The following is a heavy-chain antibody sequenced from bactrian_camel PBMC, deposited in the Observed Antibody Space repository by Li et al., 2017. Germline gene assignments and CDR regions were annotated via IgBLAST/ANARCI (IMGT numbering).Heavy chain of an antibody. V-gene: IGHV3S54*01. Sequence: QVQLVESGGGSAQAGGSLRLSCAASENTSRRACMSWHRQVAGKQRELVALLNTHHGNPYYADSVKGRFTISQDSARITAYLQMASLKPEDTAVYYYVPAALEERDGLVSCARWSQGTQVTVS. D-gene: IGHD1*01. J-gene: IGHJ4*01. CDR1: ENTSRRAC. CDR2: LNTHHGNP.